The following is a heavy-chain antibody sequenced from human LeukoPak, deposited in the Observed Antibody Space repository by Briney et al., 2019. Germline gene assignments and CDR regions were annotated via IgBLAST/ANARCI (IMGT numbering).Heavy chain of an antibody. CDR1: GFTFSSYS. D-gene: IGHD2-2*01. J-gene: IGHJ6*02. CDR2: ISSSSSYI. Sequence: GGSLRLSCAASGFTFSSYSMNWVRQAPGKGLEWVSSISSSSSYIYYADSVKGRFTISRDNAKNSLYLQMNSLRAEDTAVYYCARDGGCCSSTSCPPGDYYYYGMDVWGQGTTVTVSS. CDR3: ARDGGCCSSTSCPPGDYYYYGMDV. V-gene: IGHV3-21*01.